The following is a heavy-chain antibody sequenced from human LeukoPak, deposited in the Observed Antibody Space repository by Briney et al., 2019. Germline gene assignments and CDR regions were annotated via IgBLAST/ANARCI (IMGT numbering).Heavy chain of an antibody. V-gene: IGHV4-39*01. CDR1: GGSISSSSYY. CDR2: IYYSGST. Sequence: TSSETLSLTCTVSGGSISSSSYYWGCIRQPPGKGLEWIGSIYYSGSTYYNPSLKSRVTISVDTSKNQFSLKLSSVTAADTAVYYCARAYDFWSGYHFTYDYWGQGTLVTVSS. CDR3: ARAYDFWSGYHFTYDY. D-gene: IGHD3-3*01. J-gene: IGHJ4*02.